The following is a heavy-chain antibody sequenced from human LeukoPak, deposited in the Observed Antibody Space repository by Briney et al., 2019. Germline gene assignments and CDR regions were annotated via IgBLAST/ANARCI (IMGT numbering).Heavy chain of an antibody. CDR2: IYYRGST. Sequence: SETLSLTCTVSDGSINGYYWSWTRQPPGKGLEWIGYIYYRGSTNYNPSLKSRPTISVDTSKNQFSLKLSSVTAADTAVYYCARADYDTSAYYYTFDYWGQGTLVTVSS. D-gene: IGHD3-22*01. CDR3: ARADYDTSAYYYTFDY. V-gene: IGHV4-59*01. J-gene: IGHJ4*02. CDR1: DGSINGYY.